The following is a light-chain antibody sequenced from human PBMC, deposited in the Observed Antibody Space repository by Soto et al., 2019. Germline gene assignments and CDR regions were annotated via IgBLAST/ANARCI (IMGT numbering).Light chain of an antibody. CDR3: LLYYGGAWV. CDR2: SIR. J-gene: IGLJ3*02. V-gene: IGLV7-43*01. Sequence: QTVVTQEPSLTVSPGGTVTLTCASSTGAVTSGYYPNWFQQKPGQVPRALIYSIRNKLSWTPARFSGSLLGGRAALTLSGVQPEDEAEYYCLLYYGGAWVFGGGTKLTVL. CDR1: TGAVTSGYY.